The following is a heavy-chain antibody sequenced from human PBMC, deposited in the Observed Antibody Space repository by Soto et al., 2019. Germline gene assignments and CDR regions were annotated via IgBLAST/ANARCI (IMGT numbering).Heavy chain of an antibody. V-gene: IGHV1-69*01. CDR2: IIPIFGTA. CDR3: ARERLLWFGELLPSRSAGMDV. CDR1: GGTFSSYA. D-gene: IGHD3-10*01. J-gene: IGHJ6*02. Sequence: QVQLVQSGAEVKKPGSSVKVSCKASGGTFSSYAISWVRQAPGQGLEWMGGIIPIFGTANYAQKFQGRVTITADESTSTAYMELSSLRSEDTAVYYCARERLLWFGELLPSRSAGMDVWSQGTTVTVSS.